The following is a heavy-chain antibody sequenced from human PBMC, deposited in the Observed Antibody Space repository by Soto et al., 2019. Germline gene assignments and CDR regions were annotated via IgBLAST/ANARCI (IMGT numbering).Heavy chain of an antibody. J-gene: IGHJ4*02. V-gene: IGHV3-74*01. CDR1: GFTFSSYW. D-gene: IGHD3-22*01. CDR2: INGDGSTT. CDR3: ARPRYDGSGTPFDH. Sequence: EVQLLESGGALAQPGGSLRLSCAASGFTFSSYWMHWVRQAPGKGLVWVSRINGDGSTTTYADSVKGRFIISRDNAKNMLYLQMHSLTAEDTAVYYCARPRYDGSGTPFDHWGQGTLVTVSS.